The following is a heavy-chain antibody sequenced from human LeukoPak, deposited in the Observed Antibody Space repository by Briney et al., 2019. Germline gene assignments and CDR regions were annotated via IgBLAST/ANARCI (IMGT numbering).Heavy chain of an antibody. V-gene: IGHV1-2*02. Sequence: ASLKVSCKASGYTFTDDYIHWVRQAPGQGLGWMGWINVNSGGTNYAQKFQGRVTMTRDTSISTVYMELSRLGSDDTAVYYCARTLGVRPFDYWGQGTLVTVSS. D-gene: IGHD2-8*01. CDR1: GYTFTDDY. CDR3: ARTLGVRPFDY. J-gene: IGHJ4*02. CDR2: INVNSGGT.